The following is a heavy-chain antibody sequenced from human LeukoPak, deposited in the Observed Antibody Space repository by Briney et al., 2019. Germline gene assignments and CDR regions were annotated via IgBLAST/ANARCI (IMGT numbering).Heavy chain of an antibody. V-gene: IGHV3-48*04. J-gene: IGHJ3*02. D-gene: IGHD3-22*01. CDR2: ISSSGSTN. CDR1: GFTFSSYS. Sequence: GGSLRLSCAASGFTFSSYSMNWVRQAPGKGLEWGSYISSSGSTNYYADSVKGRFTISRDNTKNSLYLQMNSLRAEDTAVYYCAKDRYYYDSSAQGGGAFDIWGQGTMVTVSS. CDR3: AKDRYYYDSSAQGGGAFDI.